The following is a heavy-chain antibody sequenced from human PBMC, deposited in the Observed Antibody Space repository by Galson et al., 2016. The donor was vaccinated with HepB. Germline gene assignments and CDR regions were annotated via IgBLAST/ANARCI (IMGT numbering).Heavy chain of an antibody. D-gene: IGHD6-13*01. CDR2: IIPIISTA. CDR1: GGTFSSYA. CDR3: ARVVAAAGAGWFDP. V-gene: IGHV1-69*13. J-gene: IGHJ5*02. Sequence: SVKVSCKASGGTFSSYAISWVRQAPGQGLEWMGGIIPIISTANYTQKFQGRVTITADESASTVSMELSSLRSEDTAMYYCARVVAAAGAGWFDPWGQGTLVTVSS.